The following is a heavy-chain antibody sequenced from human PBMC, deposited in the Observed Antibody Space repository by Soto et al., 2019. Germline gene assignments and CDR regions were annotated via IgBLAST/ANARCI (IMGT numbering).Heavy chain of an antibody. CDR3: ARGVIVVPAAIAGMDV. J-gene: IGHJ6*02. Sequence: SVKVSCKASGGTFSSYAISWVRQAPGQGLEWMGGIIPIFGTANYAQKFQGRVTITADESTSTAYMELSSLRSEDTAVYYCARGVIVVPAAIAGMDVWGQGTLVTVSS. D-gene: IGHD2-2*01. CDR2: IIPIFGTA. V-gene: IGHV1-69*13. CDR1: GGTFSSYA.